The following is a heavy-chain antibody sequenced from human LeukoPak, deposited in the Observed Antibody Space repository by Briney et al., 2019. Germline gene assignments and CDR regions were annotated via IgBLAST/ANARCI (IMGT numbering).Heavy chain of an antibody. CDR3: ARRRGLWFGVLSYGMDV. D-gene: IGHD3-10*01. V-gene: IGHV4-34*01. CDR2: INHSGST. Sequence: SETLSLTCAVYGGSFSGYYWSWIRQPPGKGLEWIGEINHSGSTNYNPSLKGRVTISVDTSKNQFSLKLSSVTAADTAVYHCARRRGLWFGVLSYGMDVWGQGTTVTVPS. CDR1: GGSFSGYY. J-gene: IGHJ6*02.